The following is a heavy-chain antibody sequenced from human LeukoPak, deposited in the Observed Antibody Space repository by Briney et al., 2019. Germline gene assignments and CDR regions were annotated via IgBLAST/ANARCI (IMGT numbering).Heavy chain of an antibody. CDR3: VAGKEK. CDR2: IKQGGSEK. J-gene: IGHJ4*02. CDR1: GFTFNNYW. Sequence: AGSLRLSCAASGFTFNNYWMNWVRQAPGKGLEWVAMIKQGGSEKYYVDSVKGRFTISRDNAKKSLYLQMNSLRAEDTAVYYCVAGKEKWGQGTLVTVSS. D-gene: IGHD6-19*01. V-gene: IGHV3-7*02.